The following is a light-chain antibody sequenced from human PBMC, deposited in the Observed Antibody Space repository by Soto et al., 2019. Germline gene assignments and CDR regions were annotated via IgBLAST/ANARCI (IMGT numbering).Light chain of an antibody. CDR3: QQYGSSPLIT. J-gene: IGKJ5*01. CDR1: QSVSSY. V-gene: IGKV3-11*01. CDR2: DAS. Sequence: EIVLTQSPATLSLCPGERATLSCRASQSVSSYLAWYQQKPGQAPRLLIYDASNRATGIPARFSGSGSGTDFTLTISSLEPEDFAVYYCQQYGSSPLITFGQGTRLEIK.